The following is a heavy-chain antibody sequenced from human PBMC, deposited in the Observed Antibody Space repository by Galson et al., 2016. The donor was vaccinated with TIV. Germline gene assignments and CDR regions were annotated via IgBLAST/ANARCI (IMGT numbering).Heavy chain of an antibody. V-gene: IGHV3-20*04. CDR1: GFTFNNYA. J-gene: IGHJ4*02. Sequence: SLRLSCAASGFTFNNYAMHWVRQAPGKGLEWVSSINWNGGSTGYADSVKGRFTISRDNAKNSLYLQMNSLRAEDTALYYCAREVACGGACYYFDNWGQGTLVTVSS. CDR3: AREVACGGACYYFDN. D-gene: IGHD2-21*02. CDR2: INWNGGST.